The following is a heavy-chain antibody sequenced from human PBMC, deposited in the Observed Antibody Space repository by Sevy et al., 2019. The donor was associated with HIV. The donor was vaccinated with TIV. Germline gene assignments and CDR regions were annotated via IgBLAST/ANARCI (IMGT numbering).Heavy chain of an antibody. CDR1: GFTFSAYA. CDR3: ARYKGSEFYYGMDV. J-gene: IGHJ6*04. D-gene: IGHD3-10*01. CDR2: ISHDGNKE. Sequence: GGSLRLSCAASGFTFSAYAVHWVRQAPGKGLEWVAVISHDGNKEDYAQSVRGRFTLSRDNSKKSLFLQMNGLVSDDTGLYDCARYKGSEFYYGMDVWRKGTTVSVSS. V-gene: IGHV3-30-3*01.